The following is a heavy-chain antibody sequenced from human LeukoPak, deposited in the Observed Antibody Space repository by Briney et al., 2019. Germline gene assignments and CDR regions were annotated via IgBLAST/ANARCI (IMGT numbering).Heavy chain of an antibody. Sequence: PGGSLRLSCAASGFTFDDYGMSWVRQAPGKGLEWVSGINWNGGSTGYADSVKGRFTISRDNAKNSLYLQMNSLRAEDTAMYYCARDLDSSSFFGSGYWFDPWGQGTLVTVSS. J-gene: IGHJ5*02. D-gene: IGHD6-6*01. V-gene: IGHV3-20*04. CDR1: GFTFDDYG. CDR2: INWNGGST. CDR3: ARDLDSSSFFGSGYWFDP.